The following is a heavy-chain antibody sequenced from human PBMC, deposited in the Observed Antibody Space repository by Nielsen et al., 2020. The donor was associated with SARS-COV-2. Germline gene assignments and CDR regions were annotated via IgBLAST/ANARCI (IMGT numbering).Heavy chain of an antibody. D-gene: IGHD3-10*01. CDR3: ARDRRLGRYYGSGDYYYGMDV. J-gene: IGHJ6*02. Sequence: WIRQPPGKGLEWVSSISSSSSYIYYADSVKGRFTISRDNSKNTLYLQMNSLRAEDTAVYYCARDRRLGRYYGSGDYYYGMDVWGQGTTVTVSS. CDR2: ISSSSSYI. V-gene: IGHV3-21*01.